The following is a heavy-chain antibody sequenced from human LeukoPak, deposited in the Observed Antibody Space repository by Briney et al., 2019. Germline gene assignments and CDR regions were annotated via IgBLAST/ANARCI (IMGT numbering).Heavy chain of an antibody. CDR2: IKQDGSEK. D-gene: IGHD6-13*01. CDR1: GFTFSSYW. Sequence: PGGSLRLSCAASGFTFSSYWMSWVRQAPGKGLEWVANIKQDGSEKYYVDSVKGRFTISRDNAKNTLYLQMNSLGAEDTAVYYCAKDILGIAAALVDYWGQGTLVTVSS. CDR3: AKDILGIAAALVDY. V-gene: IGHV3-7*01. J-gene: IGHJ4*02.